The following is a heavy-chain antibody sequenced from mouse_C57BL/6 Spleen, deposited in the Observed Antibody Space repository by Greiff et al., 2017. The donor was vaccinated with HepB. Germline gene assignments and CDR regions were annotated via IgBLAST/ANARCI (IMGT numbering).Heavy chain of an antibody. CDR1: GYTFTSSW. CDR2: IYPYDSDT. CDR3: AREGNWDLDY. Sequence: QVQLQQPGAELVRPGSSVKLSCNASGYTFTSSWMDWVKQRPGQGLELIGNIYPYDSDTHYNQKFKDKATLTVDKSSSTAYMQLSSLTSEDSAVYYCAREGNWDLDYWGQGTTLTVSS. J-gene: IGHJ2*01. D-gene: IGHD4-1*01. V-gene: IGHV1-61*01.